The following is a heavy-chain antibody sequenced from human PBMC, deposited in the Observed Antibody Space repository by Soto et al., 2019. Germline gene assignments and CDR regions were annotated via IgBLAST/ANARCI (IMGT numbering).Heavy chain of an antibody. J-gene: IGHJ4*02. CDR3: VVGCYFDY. CDR1: GLTFSSYS. Sequence: EVQLVESGGGLVQPGGSLRLSCAASGLTFSSYSMNWVRQAPGKGLEWVSDISTSSTTIHYADSVKGRFTISRDNAKNSLCLTMNSLRAGDPAVYYCVVGCYFDYWGQGTLVTVCS. D-gene: IGHD2-21*01. CDR2: ISTSSTTI. V-gene: IGHV3-48*01.